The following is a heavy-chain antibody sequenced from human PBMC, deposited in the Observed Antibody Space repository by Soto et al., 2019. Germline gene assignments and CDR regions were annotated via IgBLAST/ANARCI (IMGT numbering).Heavy chain of an antibody. CDR2: IIPILGIA. CDR3: ASGRDYGSGTNYYYGMDV. Sequence: QVQLVQSGAEVKKPGSSVKVSCKASGGTFSSYTISWVRQAPGQGLEWMGRIIPILGIANYAQKFQGRVTITADKSTSTAYMELSSLRSEDTAVYYCASGRDYGSGTNYYYGMDVWGQGTTVTVSS. J-gene: IGHJ6*02. D-gene: IGHD3-10*01. CDR1: GGTFSSYT. V-gene: IGHV1-69*02.